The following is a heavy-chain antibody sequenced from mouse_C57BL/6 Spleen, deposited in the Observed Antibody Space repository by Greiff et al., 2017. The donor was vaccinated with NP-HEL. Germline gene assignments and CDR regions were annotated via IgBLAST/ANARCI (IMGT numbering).Heavy chain of an antibody. J-gene: IGHJ3*01. CDR1: GYAFSSSW. CDR3: ARWGDRGLRRPFAY. CDR2: IYPGDGDT. V-gene: IGHV1-82*01. Sequence: QVQLQQSGPELVKPGASVKISCKASGYAFSSSWMNWVKQRPGKGLEWIGRIYPGDGDTNYNGKFKGKATLTADKSSSTAYMRLSSLTSEDSAVYFCARWGDRGLRRPFAYWGQGTLVTVSA. D-gene: IGHD2-12*01.